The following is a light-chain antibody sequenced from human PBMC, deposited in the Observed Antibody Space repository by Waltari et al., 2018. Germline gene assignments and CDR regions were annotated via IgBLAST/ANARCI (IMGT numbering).Light chain of an antibody. CDR2: DVS. Sequence: QSALTQPAPVSGSPGQSITISCTGTSSDVVGYNYVSWSQQHPGKAPKFMIYDVSQRPSGVSNRFSGSNSGNTASLTISGLQAEDGADYYCSSYTSNNIWVFGGGTKLTVL. J-gene: IGLJ3*02. V-gene: IGLV2-14*01. CDR3: SSYTSNNIWV. CDR1: SSDVVGYNY.